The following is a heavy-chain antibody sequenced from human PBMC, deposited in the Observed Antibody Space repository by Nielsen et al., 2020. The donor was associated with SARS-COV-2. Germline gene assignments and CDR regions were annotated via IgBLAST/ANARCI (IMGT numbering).Heavy chain of an antibody. V-gene: IGHV1-2*02. CDR3: ARPGYSSGWPLNFDY. Sequence: ASVKVSCKASGYTFTSYGISWVRQAPGQGLEWMGWINPNSGGTNYAQKFQGRVTMTRDTSISTAYMELSRLRSDDTAVYYCARPGYSSGWPLNFDYWGQGTLVTVSS. CDR1: GYTFTSYG. J-gene: IGHJ4*02. CDR2: INPNSGGT. D-gene: IGHD6-19*01.